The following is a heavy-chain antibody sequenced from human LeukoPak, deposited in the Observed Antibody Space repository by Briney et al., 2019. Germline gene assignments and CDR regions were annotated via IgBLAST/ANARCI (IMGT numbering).Heavy chain of an antibody. J-gene: IGHJ4*02. CDR2: IRYDGSNK. CDR1: GFTFSSYG. CDR3: AKDRAHYDSSGKTYYFDY. V-gene: IGHV3-30*02. Sequence: VGSLRLSCAASGFTFSSYGMHWVREAPGKRLEGVSFIRYDGSNKYYADSVKSRFTISTDNSKNTLYMKMNRLRAEDTAVYYCAKDRAHYDSSGKTYYFDYWGQGTLVTVSS. D-gene: IGHD3-22*01.